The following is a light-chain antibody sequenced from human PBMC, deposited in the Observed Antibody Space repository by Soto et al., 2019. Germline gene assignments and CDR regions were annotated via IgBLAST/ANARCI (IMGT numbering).Light chain of an antibody. CDR3: AAWDGSLQSWV. V-gene: IGLV1-44*01. CDR2: THN. Sequence: QSVLTQPPSASGTPGQRVTISCSGSSSNIGSHVVNWYQQVPGTAPKLLIYTHNQRPSGVPDRFSDSKSGTSASLAISGLQSEDEADYYCAAWDGSLQSWVFGGGTKRTVL. CDR1: SSNIGSHV. J-gene: IGLJ3*02.